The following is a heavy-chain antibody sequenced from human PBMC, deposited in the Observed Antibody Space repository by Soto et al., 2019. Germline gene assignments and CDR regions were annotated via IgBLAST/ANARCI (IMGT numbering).Heavy chain of an antibody. D-gene: IGHD1-26*01. Sequence: GGSLRLSCAASGFTFSSYAMSWVRQAPGKGLEWVSVISGTGSSTFYTDSVKGRFTISRDNSKNTLYLEMNSLRAEDTAVFYCAKGRGGTSYYGMDVWGQGTSVTVSS. J-gene: IGHJ6*02. CDR2: ISGTGSST. CDR1: GFTFSSYA. CDR3: AKGRGGTSYYGMDV. V-gene: IGHV3-23*01.